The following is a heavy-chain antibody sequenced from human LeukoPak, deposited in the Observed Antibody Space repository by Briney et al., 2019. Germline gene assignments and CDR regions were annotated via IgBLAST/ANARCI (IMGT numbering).Heavy chain of an antibody. J-gene: IGHJ6*02. CDR3: ARVYSSSWYYYYGMDV. CDR2: MNPNSGNT. CDR1: GYTFTSYD. Sequence: ASVKVSCKASGYTFTSYDINWVRQATGQGLEWMGWMNPNSGNTGYAQKFQGRVTMTRNTPISTAYMELSSLRSEDTAVYYCARVYSSSWYYYYGMDVWGQGTTVTVSS. D-gene: IGHD6-13*01. V-gene: IGHV1-8*01.